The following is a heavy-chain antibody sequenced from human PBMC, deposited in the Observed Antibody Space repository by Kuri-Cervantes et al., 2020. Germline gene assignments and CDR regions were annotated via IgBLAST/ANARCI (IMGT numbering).Heavy chain of an antibody. Sequence: GESLKISCAASGFTFSSYAMSWVRQAPGKGLEWVANIKQDGSEKYYVDSVKGRFTISRDNAKNSLYLQMNSLRAEDTAVYYCARDLGEWELRNNWFDPWGQGTLVTVSS. J-gene: IGHJ5*02. CDR3: ARDLGEWELRNNWFDP. CDR1: GFTFSSYA. V-gene: IGHV3-7*01. CDR2: IKQDGSEK. D-gene: IGHD1-26*01.